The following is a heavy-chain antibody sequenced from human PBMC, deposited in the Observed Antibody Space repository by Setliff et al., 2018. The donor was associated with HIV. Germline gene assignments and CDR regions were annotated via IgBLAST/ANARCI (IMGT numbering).Heavy chain of an antibody. J-gene: IGHJ3*01. CDR2: ISGSGYP. CDR3: AKQRYYDGNDGFDV. D-gene: IGHD3-3*01. CDR1: GFTFSTYA. V-gene: IGHV3-23*01. Sequence: PGESLKISCVASGFTFSTYAINWVRLAPGKGLEWVSSISGSGYPYYADSVKGRFTISRDNSKNTLFLQMDSLRAEDTALYYCAKQRYYDGNDGFDVWGQGTMVTVSS.